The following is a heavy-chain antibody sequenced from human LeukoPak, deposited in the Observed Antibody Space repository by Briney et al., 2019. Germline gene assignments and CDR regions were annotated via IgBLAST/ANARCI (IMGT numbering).Heavy chain of an antibody. D-gene: IGHD1-14*01. CDR1: GGTFSSYA. J-gene: IGHJ4*02. V-gene: IGHV1-69*01. CDR2: IIPIFGTA. Sequence: SVKVSCKASGGTFSSYAISWVRQAPGQGLEWMGGIIPIFGTANYAQKFQGRVTITADESTSTAYMELSSLRSEDTAVYYCAREGPMTGGATDYWGQGTLVTVSS. CDR3: AREGPMTGGATDY.